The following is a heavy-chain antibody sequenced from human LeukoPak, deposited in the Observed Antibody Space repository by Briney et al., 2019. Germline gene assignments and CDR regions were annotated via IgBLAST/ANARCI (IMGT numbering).Heavy chain of an antibody. Sequence: PGGSLRLSCAASGFTFSSYSMNWVRQAPGKGLEWVSSISSSSSYIYYADSVKGRFTISRDNARNSLYLQMSNLRAEDTAVYFCARGGGLDVWGQGATVTVSS. V-gene: IGHV3-21*04. CDR2: ISSSSSYI. CDR1: GFTFSSYS. J-gene: IGHJ6*02. D-gene: IGHD3-16*01. CDR3: ARGGGLDV.